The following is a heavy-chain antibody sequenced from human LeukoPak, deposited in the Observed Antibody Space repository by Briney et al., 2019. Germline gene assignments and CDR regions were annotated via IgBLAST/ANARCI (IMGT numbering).Heavy chain of an antibody. CDR1: GFTFSSYA. Sequence: GGSLRLSCAASGFTFSSYAMSWVRQAPGKGLEWVSAISGSGGSTYYADSVKGRFTISRDNSKNTLYLQMNSLRAEDTAVYYCAKVYSTYYDFWSGYSIDAFDIWGHGTMVTVSS. J-gene: IGHJ3*02. D-gene: IGHD3-3*01. CDR2: ISGSGGST. V-gene: IGHV3-23*01. CDR3: AKVYSTYYDFWSGYSIDAFDI.